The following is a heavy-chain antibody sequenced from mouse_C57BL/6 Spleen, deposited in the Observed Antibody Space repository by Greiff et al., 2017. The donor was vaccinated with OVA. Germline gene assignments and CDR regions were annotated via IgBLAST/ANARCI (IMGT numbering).Heavy chain of an antibody. CDR3: ASPYSNYDSYYAMDY. J-gene: IGHJ4*01. Sequence: QVQLQQSGAELARPGASVKLSCKASGYTFTSYGISWVKQRTGQGLEWIGEIYPRSGNTYYNEKFKGKATLTADKSSSTAYMELRSLTSEDSAVYFCASPYSNYDSYYAMDYWGQGTSVTVAS. CDR1: GYTFTSYG. CDR2: IYPRSGNT. V-gene: IGHV1-81*01. D-gene: IGHD2-5*01.